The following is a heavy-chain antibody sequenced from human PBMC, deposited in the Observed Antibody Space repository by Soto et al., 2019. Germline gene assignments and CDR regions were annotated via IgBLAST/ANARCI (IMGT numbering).Heavy chain of an antibody. CDR2: IYYSGST. J-gene: IGHJ6*02. CDR3: ARQGEDIVVVPAAISYYYYGMDV. CDR1: GGSISSSSYY. D-gene: IGHD2-2*02. V-gene: IGHV4-39*01. Sequence: SETLSLTCTVSGGSISSSSYYWGWIRQPPGKGLEWIGSIYYSGSTYYNPSLKSRVTISVDTSKNQFSLKLSSVTAADTAVYYCARQGEDIVVVPAAISYYYYGMDVWGQGTTVT.